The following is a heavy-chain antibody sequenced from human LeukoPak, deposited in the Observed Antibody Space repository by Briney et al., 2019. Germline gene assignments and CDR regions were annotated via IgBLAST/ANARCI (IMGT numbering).Heavy chain of an antibody. CDR3: ARGPVDDIVVVPAAIFVYFDY. CDR2: IIPIFGTA. Sequence: SVKVSCKASGGTFSSYAISWVRQAPGQGLEWMGGIIPIFGTANYAQKFQGRVTITTDESTSTAYMELSSLRSEDTAVYYCARGPVDDIVVVPAAIFVYFDYWGQGTLVTVSS. V-gene: IGHV1-69*05. CDR1: GGTFSSYA. J-gene: IGHJ4*02. D-gene: IGHD2-2*01.